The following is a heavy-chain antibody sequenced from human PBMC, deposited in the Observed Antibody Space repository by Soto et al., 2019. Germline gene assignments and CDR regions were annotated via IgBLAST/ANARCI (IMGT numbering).Heavy chain of an antibody. J-gene: IGHJ4*02. Sequence: SETLSLTCAVYGGSFSGYYWSWIRQPPGKGLEWIGEINHSGSTNYNPSLKSRVTISVDTSKNQFSLKLSSVTAADTAVYYCARGQGGFRGYLLGRRFDYWGQGTLVTVSS. CDR1: GGSFSGYY. V-gene: IGHV4-34*01. CDR3: ARGQGGFRGYLLGRRFDY. D-gene: IGHD3-22*01. CDR2: INHSGST.